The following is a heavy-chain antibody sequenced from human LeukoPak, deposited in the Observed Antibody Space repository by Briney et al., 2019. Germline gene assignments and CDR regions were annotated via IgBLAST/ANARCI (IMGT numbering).Heavy chain of an antibody. Sequence: PGRSLRLSCAASGFTFSSYGMHWVCQAPGKGLEWVAVISYDGSNKYYADSVKGRFTISRDNSKNTLYLQMNSLRAEDTAVYYCARGLYCAGDGGDCTGFRASDMWGQGTMVTVSS. D-gene: IGHD2-21*02. V-gene: IGHV3-30*03. CDR2: ISYDGSNK. CDR3: ARGLYCAGDGGDCTGFRASDM. J-gene: IGHJ3*02. CDR1: GFTFSSYG.